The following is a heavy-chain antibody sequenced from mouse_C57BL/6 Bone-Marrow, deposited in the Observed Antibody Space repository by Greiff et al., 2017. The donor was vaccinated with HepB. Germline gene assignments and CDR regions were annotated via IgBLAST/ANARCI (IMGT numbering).Heavy chain of an antibody. V-gene: IGHV1-61*01. CDR1: GYTFTSYW. CDR3: ARWGTAQARGYYAMDY. J-gene: IGHJ4*01. CDR2: IYPSDSET. Sequence: QVQLQQPGAELVRPGSSVKLSCKASGYTFTSYWMDWVKQRPGQGLEWIGNIYPSDSETHYNQKFKDKATLTVDKSSSTAYMQLSSLTSEDSAVYYCARWGTAQARGYYAMDYWGQGTSVTVSS. D-gene: IGHD3-2*02.